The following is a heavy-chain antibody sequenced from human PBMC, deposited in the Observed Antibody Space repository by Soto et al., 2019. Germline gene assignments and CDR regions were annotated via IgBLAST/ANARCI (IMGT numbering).Heavy chain of an antibody. J-gene: IGHJ4*02. Sequence: EVQLLESVGGLVQPGGSLRLSCAASGFTFSSYAMSWVRQAPGKGLEWVSAISGSGGSTYYADSVKGRFTISRDNSKNTLYLQMNSLRAEDTAVYYCANEYEYSSGWERIDYWGQGTLVTVSS. CDR3: ANEYEYSSGWERIDY. CDR1: GFTFSSYA. CDR2: ISGSGGST. D-gene: IGHD6-19*01. V-gene: IGHV3-23*01.